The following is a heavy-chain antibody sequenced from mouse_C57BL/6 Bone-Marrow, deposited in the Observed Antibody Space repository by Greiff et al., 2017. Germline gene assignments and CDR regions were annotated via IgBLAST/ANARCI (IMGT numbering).Heavy chain of an antibody. CDR3: ARRGYYGSSFAY. CDR1: GYTFTSYG. V-gene: IGHV1-81*01. D-gene: IGHD1-1*01. Sequence: QVQLKQSGAELARPGASVKLSCKASGYTFTSYGISWVKQRPGPGLEWIGEICPRSGNTYYNEKLKGKVTLTADKSYSTAFMELPSLTSEEYAVYFCARRGYYGSSFAYWGQGTTLTVSS. CDR2: ICPRSGNT. J-gene: IGHJ2*01.